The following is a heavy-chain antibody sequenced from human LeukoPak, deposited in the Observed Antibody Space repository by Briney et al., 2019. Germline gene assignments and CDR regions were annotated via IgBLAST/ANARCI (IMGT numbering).Heavy chain of an antibody. D-gene: IGHD4-17*01. CDR3: ARVTTTVTTLGAFDI. V-gene: IGHV4-30-2*01. CDR1: GGSISSGGYY. Sequence: SQTLSLTCTVSGGSISSGGYYWSWIRQPPGKGLEWIGYIYHSGSTYYNPSLKSRVTISVDTSKNQFSLKLSSVTAADTAVYYCARVTTTVTTLGAFDIWGQGTMVTVSS. CDR2: IYHSGST. J-gene: IGHJ3*02.